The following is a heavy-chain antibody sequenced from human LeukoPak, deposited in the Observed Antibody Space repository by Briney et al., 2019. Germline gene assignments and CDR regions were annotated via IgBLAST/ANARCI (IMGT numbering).Heavy chain of an antibody. D-gene: IGHD2/OR15-2a*01. CDR3: TRDEYAKFEY. CDR2: ISSSTINI. V-gene: IGHV3-48*02. J-gene: IGHJ4*02. Sequence: GGSLTLSCAASGFHFRSYSMNWVRQAPGKGLEWVSYISSSTINIYYADSVKGRFTISRDDAKNSLYLQMNSLRDEDTAVYYCTRDEYAKFEYWGQGPLVTVSS. CDR1: GFHFRSYS.